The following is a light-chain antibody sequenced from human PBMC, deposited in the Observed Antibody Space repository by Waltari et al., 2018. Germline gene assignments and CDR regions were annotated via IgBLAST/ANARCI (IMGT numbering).Light chain of an antibody. J-gene: IGLJ7*01. CDR1: SSNIGNNY. Sequence: QSVLTQPPSVSAAQGQRVTISCSGGSSNIGNNYVSWYRQFPGTAPKLLIYENSELPAWIPGRFSGAKAGTSATLDITGLQAGDEADYYCGTWDSSLSGAVFGGGTHLTVL. CDR2: ENS. V-gene: IGLV1-51*02. CDR3: GTWDSSLSGAV.